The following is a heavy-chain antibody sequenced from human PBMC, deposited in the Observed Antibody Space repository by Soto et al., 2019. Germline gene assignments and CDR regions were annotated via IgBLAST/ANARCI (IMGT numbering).Heavy chain of an antibody. Sequence: QVQLVQSGAEVKKPGSSVRVSCKASGGTFSNYPIGWVRQAPGQGIEWMGVIIPIFGTTNYAQRFQGRVTISADESTSTAYMELSSLRYEDTAVYFCARPRTTATTKGYDYWGQGTLVTVSS. D-gene: IGHD1-1*01. CDR1: GGTFSNYP. CDR3: ARPRTTATTKGYDY. CDR2: IIPIFGTT. V-gene: IGHV1-69*01. J-gene: IGHJ4*02.